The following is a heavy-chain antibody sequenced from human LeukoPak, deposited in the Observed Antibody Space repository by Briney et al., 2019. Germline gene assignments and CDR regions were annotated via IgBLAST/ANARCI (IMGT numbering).Heavy chain of an antibody. CDR3: ARTNYGDYEPAFDY. Sequence: SETLSLTCAVYGGSFSGYYWSWIRQPPGKGLEWIGEINHSGSTNYNPSLKSRVTISVDTSKNQFSLKLSSVTAADTAVYYCARTNYGDYEPAFDYWGQGTVVTVSS. CDR1: GGSFSGYY. J-gene: IGHJ4*02. V-gene: IGHV4-34*01. D-gene: IGHD4-17*01. CDR2: INHSGST.